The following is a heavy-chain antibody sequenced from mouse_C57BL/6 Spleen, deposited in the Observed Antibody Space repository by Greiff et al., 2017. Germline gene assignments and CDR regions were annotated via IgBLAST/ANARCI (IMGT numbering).Heavy chain of an antibody. CDR2: IDPSDSET. J-gene: IGHJ3*01. V-gene: IGHV1-52*01. CDR1: GYTFTSYW. CDR3: ARWGGGTETFAY. D-gene: IGHD3-3*01. Sequence: QVQLQQPGAELVRPGSSVKLSCKASGYTFTSYWMHWVKQRPIQGLEWIGNIDPSDSETHYNQKFKDKATLTVDKSSSTAYMQLSSLTSEDSAVYYCARWGGGTETFAYWGQGTLVTVSA.